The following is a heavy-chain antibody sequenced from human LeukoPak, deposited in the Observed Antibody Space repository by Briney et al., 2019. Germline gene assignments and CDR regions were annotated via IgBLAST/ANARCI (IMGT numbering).Heavy chain of an antibody. V-gene: IGHV3-23*01. Sequence: GGSLRLSCTVSGFTLSSYEMSWIRQAPGKGLEWVSGISPSGDITYYADSVMGRFTISRDNRKSTVSLQMNSLRAEDTALYYCVRDLDWGAFDVWGQGTMVTVSS. CDR2: ISPSGDIT. CDR1: GFTLSSYE. D-gene: IGHD3/OR15-3a*01. CDR3: VRDLDWGAFDV. J-gene: IGHJ3*01.